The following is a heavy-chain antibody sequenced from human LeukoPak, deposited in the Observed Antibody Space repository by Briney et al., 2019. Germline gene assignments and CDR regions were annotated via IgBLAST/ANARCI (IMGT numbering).Heavy chain of an antibody. V-gene: IGHV4-4*02. CDR3: VRDPANCSSTSCYSFDY. D-gene: IGHD2-2*01. CDR1: GGSISSSNW. CDR2: IYHSGST. Sequence: SETLSLTCAVSGGSISSSNWWSWVRQPPGKGLEWIGEIYHSGSTNYNPSLKSRVTISVDKSKNQFSLKLSSVTAADTAVYYCVRDPANCSSTSCYSFDYWGQGTLVTVSS. J-gene: IGHJ4*02.